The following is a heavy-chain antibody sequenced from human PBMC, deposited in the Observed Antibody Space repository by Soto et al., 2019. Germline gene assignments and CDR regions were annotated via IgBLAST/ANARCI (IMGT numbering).Heavy chain of an antibody. Sequence: GASVKLSCEACGDRFTSYYMHWVRQAPGQGLEWMGIINPNSGITNYAQNFQGRVTMTRDTSTSTVYMELSSLKSEDTAVYYCARSRGAAAGINWFDPWGQGTLVTVSS. CDR2: INPNSGIT. J-gene: IGHJ5*02. CDR1: GDRFTSYY. CDR3: ARSRGAAAGINWFDP. V-gene: IGHV1-46*03. D-gene: IGHD6-13*01.